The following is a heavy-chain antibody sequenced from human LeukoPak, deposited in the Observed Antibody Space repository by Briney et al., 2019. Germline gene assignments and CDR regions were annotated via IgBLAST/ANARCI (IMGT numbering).Heavy chain of an antibody. CDR2: IDWDDGK. V-gene: IGHV2-70*11. CDR1: GFSLSTSGMC. D-gene: IGHD1-26*01. J-gene: IGHJ4*02. CDR3: ARIRPGVGTFDY. Sequence: SGPALVKPTQTLTLTCTFSGFSLSTSGMCVSWIRQPPGKALEWLTRIDWDDGKYYSTSLKTRLTISKDTSKNQVVLTMTNMDPVDTATFYCARIRPGVGTFDYWGQGTLVTVS.